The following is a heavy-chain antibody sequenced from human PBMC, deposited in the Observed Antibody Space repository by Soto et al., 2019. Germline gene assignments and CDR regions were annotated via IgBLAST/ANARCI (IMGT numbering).Heavy chain of an antibody. CDR1: GGTFSSYA. J-gene: IGHJ4*02. V-gene: IGHV1-69*13. CDR2: IIPIFGTA. CDR3: ARGQVVVHYFDY. D-gene: IGHD2-2*01. Sequence: ASVKVSCKASGGTFSSYAISWVRQAPGQGLEWTGGIIPIFGTANYAQKFQGRVTITADESTSTAYMELSSLRSEDTAVYYCARGQVVVHYFDYWGQGTLVTVSS.